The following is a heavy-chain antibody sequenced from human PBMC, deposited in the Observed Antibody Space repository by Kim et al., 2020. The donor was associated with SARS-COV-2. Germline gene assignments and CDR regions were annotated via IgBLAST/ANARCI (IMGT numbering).Heavy chain of an antibody. Sequence: GGSLRLSCVASGLNFSNYGMHWVRQAPGKGLEWVAVISYDGSNKYYADSVTGRFTISRDNSKNTLYLQMNSLRPEDTAVYYCLKGGMSITIDHDYWGQGTLVTVSS. CDR2: ISYDGSNK. CDR3: LKGGMSITIDHDY. CDR1: GLNFSNYG. J-gene: IGHJ4*02. D-gene: IGHD3-10*01. V-gene: IGHV3-30*18.